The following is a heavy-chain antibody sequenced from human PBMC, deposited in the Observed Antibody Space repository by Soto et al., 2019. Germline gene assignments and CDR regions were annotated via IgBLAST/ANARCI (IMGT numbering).Heavy chain of an antibody. D-gene: IGHD3-22*01. V-gene: IGHV3-21*01. CDR2: ICSSSSYI. Sequence: EVSRRLSWAASGFTYSSYSINWVRRAPGKSLEWVSSICSSSSYIFYAYSVEGRFTISRDDSNNSLYLQMNSLIDEDTAVYYCARDFIPITMIVVGNDAFDXLGQGTMVAVS. CDR1: GFTYSSYS. CDR3: ARDFIPITMIVVGNDAFDX. J-gene: IGHJ3*02.